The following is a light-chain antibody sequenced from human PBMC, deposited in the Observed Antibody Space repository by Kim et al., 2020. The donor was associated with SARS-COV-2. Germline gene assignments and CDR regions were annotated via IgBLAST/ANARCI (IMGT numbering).Light chain of an antibody. J-gene: IGKJ3*01. V-gene: IGKV1-9*01. CDR1: QDIGIY. CDR3: QHLNTYPFI. CDR2: TAS. Sequence: DILLTQSPSFLSASVGDRVTITCRASQDIGIYLAWYRQTPGKAPQVLVYTASSLQRGVPSRFSGSGSATEFTLTITSLQPEDFATYYCQHLNTYPFIFGPGTKVDIK.